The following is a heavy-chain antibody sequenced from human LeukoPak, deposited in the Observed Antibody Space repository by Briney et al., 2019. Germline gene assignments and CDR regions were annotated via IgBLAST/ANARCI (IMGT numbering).Heavy chain of an antibody. CDR3: ARLFHKVGATDY. Sequence: ASETLSLTCAVYGGSFSGYYWSWIRQPPGKGLEWIGEINHSGSTNYNPSLKSRVTISVDTSKNQFSLKLSSVTAADTAVYYCARLFHKVGATDYWGQGTLVTVSS. J-gene: IGHJ4*02. CDR2: INHSGST. D-gene: IGHD1-26*01. V-gene: IGHV4-34*01. CDR1: GGSFSGYY.